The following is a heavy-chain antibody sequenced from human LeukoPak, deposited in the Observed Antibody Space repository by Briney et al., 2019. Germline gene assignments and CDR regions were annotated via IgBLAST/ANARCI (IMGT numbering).Heavy chain of an antibody. CDR3: ARVDGVAARRQAWATFDY. D-gene: IGHD6-6*01. J-gene: IGHJ4*02. CDR2: IYTSGST. V-gene: IGHV4-61*02. Sequence: SETLSLTCTVSGGSNSSGSYYWSWIRQPAGKGLEWIGRIYTSGSTNYNPSLKSRVTISVDTSKNQFSLKLSSVTAADTAVYYCARVDGVAARRQAWATFDYWGQGTLVTVSS. CDR1: GGSNSSGSYY.